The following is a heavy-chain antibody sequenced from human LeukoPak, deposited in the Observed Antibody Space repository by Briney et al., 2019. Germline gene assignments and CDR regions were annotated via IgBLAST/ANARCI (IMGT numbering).Heavy chain of an antibody. D-gene: IGHD5-18*01. CDR1: GYSFTSYW. CDR2: IYPGDSDT. J-gene: IGHJ4*02. Sequence: PGESLKISCKGSGYSFTSYWIAWVRPMPGKGLEWMGIIYPGDSDTRYSPSFQGQVTISADKSFSTAYLQWSSLKASDSAMYYCARHLGTAMVSPLGYWGQGSLVTVSS. V-gene: IGHV5-51*01. CDR3: ARHLGTAMVSPLGY.